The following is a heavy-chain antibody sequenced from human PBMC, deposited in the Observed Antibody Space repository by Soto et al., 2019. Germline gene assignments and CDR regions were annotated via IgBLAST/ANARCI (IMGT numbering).Heavy chain of an antibody. D-gene: IGHD1-1*01. V-gene: IGHV3-30-3*01. Sequence: QVQLVESGGGVVQPGRSLRLSCAVSGFTYHWVRQAPGKGLEWVAVISYDGSNKYYADSVKGRFTISRDNSKNTLYLQMNSLKPEDTAVYYCATVNTTLGAFDMWGQGTMVTVSS. CDR3: ATVNTTLGAFDM. CDR1: GFTY. J-gene: IGHJ3*02. CDR2: ISYDGSNK.